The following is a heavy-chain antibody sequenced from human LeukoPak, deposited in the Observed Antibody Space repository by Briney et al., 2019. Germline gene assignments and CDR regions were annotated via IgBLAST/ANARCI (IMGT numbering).Heavy chain of an antibody. CDR1: GVTFSSYS. CDR2: ISSSSSTI. CDR3: ARSSGPYYYDSSGYYRFDY. V-gene: IGHV3-48*01. Sequence: GGSLRLSCAASGVTFSSYSMNWVRQAPGKGLEWVSYISSSSSTIYYADSVKGRFTISRDNAKNSLYLQMNSLRAEDTAVYYCARSSGPYYYDSSGYYRFDYWGQGTLVTVSS. D-gene: IGHD3-22*01. J-gene: IGHJ4*02.